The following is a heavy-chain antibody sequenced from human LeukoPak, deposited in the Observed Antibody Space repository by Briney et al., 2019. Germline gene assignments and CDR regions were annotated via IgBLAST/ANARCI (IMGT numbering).Heavy chain of an antibody. Sequence: GASVTVSCKASGGTSSSYAISWVRQAPGQGLEWMGGIIPIFGTANYAQKFQGRVTITADESTSTAYMELSSLRSEDTAVYYCARGGHDYGDYGSLDYWGQGTLVTVSS. CDR1: GGTSSSYA. CDR2: IIPIFGTA. D-gene: IGHD4-17*01. V-gene: IGHV1-69*13. J-gene: IGHJ4*02. CDR3: ARGGHDYGDYGSLDY.